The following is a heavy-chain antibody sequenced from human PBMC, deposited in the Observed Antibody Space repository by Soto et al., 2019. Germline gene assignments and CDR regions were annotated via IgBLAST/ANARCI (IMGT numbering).Heavy chain of an antibody. J-gene: IGHJ3*02. CDR3: ATAIADDAFDI. CDR2: INAGNGNT. CDR1: GYTFTSYA. D-gene: IGHD2-2*01. Sequence: ASVKVSCKASGYTFTSYAMHWVRQAPGQRLEWMGWINAGNGNTKYSQKFQGRVTITRDTSASTDYMEPSSLRSEDTAVYYCATAIADDAFDIWGRGTMVIVSS. V-gene: IGHV1-3*01.